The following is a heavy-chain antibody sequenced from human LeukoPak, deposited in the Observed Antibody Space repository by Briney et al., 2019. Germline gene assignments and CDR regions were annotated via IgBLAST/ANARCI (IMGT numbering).Heavy chain of an antibody. D-gene: IGHD6-19*01. J-gene: IGHJ4*02. CDR2: IRGRVGGT. CDR3: ARGHGPGIAVTICDS. CDR1: GFTFSTYA. V-gene: IGHV3-23*01. Sequence: GGSLRLSCVVSGFTFSTYAMTWVRQAPGRGLEWVSSIRGRVGGTYYADSVKGRFTISRDNAKNSLYLHMHSLRAEDTAVYYCARGHGPGIAVTICDSWGQGTLVTVSS.